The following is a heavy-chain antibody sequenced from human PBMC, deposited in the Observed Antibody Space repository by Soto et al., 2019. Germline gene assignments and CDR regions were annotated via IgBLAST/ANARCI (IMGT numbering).Heavy chain of an antibody. J-gene: IGHJ3*02. CDR3: ARYSGRYFDWLSQFGPNDAFDI. CDR2: ISAYNGNT. Sequence: GASVKVSCKASGYTFTSYGISWVRQAPGQGLEWMGWISAYNGNTNYAQKLRGRVTMTTDTSTSTAYMELRSLRSDDTAVYYCARYSGRYFDWLSQFGPNDAFDIWGQGTMVTVSS. CDR1: GYTFTSYG. D-gene: IGHD3-9*01. V-gene: IGHV1-18*01.